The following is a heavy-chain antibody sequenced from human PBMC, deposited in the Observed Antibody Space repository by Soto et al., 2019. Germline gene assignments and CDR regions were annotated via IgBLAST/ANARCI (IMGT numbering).Heavy chain of an antibody. D-gene: IGHD3-3*01. CDR3: ARALRFLEWLSTPHDAFDI. CDR2: IYSGGST. CDR1: GFTVSSNY. Sequence: PGGSLRLSCAASGFTVSSNYMSWVRQAPGKGLEWVSVIYSGGSTYYADSVKGRFTISRDNSKNTLYLQMNSLRAEDTAVYYCARALRFLEWLSTPHDAFDIWGQGTMVTVSS. V-gene: IGHV3-53*01. J-gene: IGHJ3*02.